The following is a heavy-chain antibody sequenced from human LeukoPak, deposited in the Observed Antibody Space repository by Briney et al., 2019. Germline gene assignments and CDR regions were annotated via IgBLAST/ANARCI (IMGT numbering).Heavy chain of an antibody. CDR3: ARDATPQYSSGWVFFDY. V-gene: IGHV3-48*03. CDR1: GFTFSSYE. D-gene: IGHD6-19*01. CDR2: ISSSSGTI. J-gene: IGHJ4*02. Sequence: GGSLRLSCAASGFTFSSYEMNWVRQVPGKGLEWISYISSSSGTIHYADSVKGRFTISRDNGRNSLYLQMNSLRVDDTAVYYCARDATPQYSSGWVFFDYWGQGTLVTVSS.